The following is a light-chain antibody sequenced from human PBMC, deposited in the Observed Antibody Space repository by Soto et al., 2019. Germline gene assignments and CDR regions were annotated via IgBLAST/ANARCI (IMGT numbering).Light chain of an antibody. J-gene: IGKJ1*01. V-gene: IGKV3-20*01. CDR2: DAS. Sequence: VLTQSPGTLSLSPGERATLSCRASQSVSSSYLAWYQQKPGQAPRLLIYDASSRATGIPDRFSGSGSGTDITLTIRRLEPEDFAVYYCQQYVRSPPSWTFGQGTNLEIK. CDR3: QQYVRSPPSWT. CDR1: QSVSSSY.